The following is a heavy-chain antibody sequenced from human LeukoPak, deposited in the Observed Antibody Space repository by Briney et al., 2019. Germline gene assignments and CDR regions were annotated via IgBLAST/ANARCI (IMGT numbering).Heavy chain of an antibody. D-gene: IGHD6-6*01. J-gene: IGHJ4*02. V-gene: IGHV1-69*04. CDR2: IIPILGIA. CDR3: AYQEYSSSSENY. Sequence: SVKVSCKASGGTFSSYAISWVRQAPGQGLEWMGRIIPILGIANYAQRFQGRVTITADKSTSTAYMELSSLRSEDTAVYYCAYQEYSSSSENYWGQGTLVTVSS. CDR1: GGTFSSYA.